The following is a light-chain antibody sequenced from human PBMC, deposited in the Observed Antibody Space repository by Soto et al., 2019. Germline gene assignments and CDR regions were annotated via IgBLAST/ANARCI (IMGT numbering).Light chain of an antibody. J-gene: IGLJ3*02. CDR2: LNSDGSH. Sequence: QPVLTQSPSASASLGASVKRTCTLSSGHSSYAIAWHQQQPEKGPRYLMKLNSDGSHRKGDGIPDRFSGSSSGAERYLTISSLQSEDEADYYCQTWGTGIHGVFGGGTKLTVL. CDR1: SGHSSYA. CDR3: QTWGTGIHGV. V-gene: IGLV4-69*01.